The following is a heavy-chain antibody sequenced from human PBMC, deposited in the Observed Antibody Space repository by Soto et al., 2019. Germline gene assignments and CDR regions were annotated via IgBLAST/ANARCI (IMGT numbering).Heavy chain of an antibody. CDR2: ISANNGNT. D-gene: IGHD3-22*01. J-gene: IGHJ3*02. CDR3: AGDLQFYSDSSGYRDVFDI. Sequence: QVQLVQSGAEVKKPGASVKVSCKASGYIFTTYGISWVRQAPGQGLEWMGWISANNGNTYYAQKFQGRVIMTTDTXXRXIXXELRSLRADDTAVYSCAGDLQFYSDSSGYRDVFDIWGQGTMVTVSS. CDR1: GYIFTTYG. V-gene: IGHV1-18*01.